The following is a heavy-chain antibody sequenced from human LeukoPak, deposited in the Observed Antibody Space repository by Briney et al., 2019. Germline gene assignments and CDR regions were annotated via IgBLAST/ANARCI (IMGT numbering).Heavy chain of an antibody. Sequence: PGGSLRLSCAASGFTFSTYSMNWVRQAPGKGVEGVSSISSSGTYIYYADSLKGRFTISRDNAKNSLYLQMNSLRAEDTAVYYCARKDIEVQYQGGFDYWGQGTLVTVSS. J-gene: IGHJ4*02. D-gene: IGHD2-15*01. CDR3: ARKDIEVQYQGGFDY. CDR2: ISSSGTYI. V-gene: IGHV3-21*01. CDR1: GFTFSTYS.